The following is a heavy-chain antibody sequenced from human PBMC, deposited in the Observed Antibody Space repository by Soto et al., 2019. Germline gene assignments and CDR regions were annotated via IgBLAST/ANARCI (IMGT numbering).Heavy chain of an antibody. V-gene: IGHV3-48*02. Sequence: GGSLRLSCAASGFTFSSYSMNWVRQAPGKGLEWVSYISSSSSTIYYADSVKGRFTISRDNAKNSLYLQMNSLRDEDTAVYYCARKLGTVTTDYYYYYGMDVWGQGTTVTVSS. CDR3: ARKLGTVTTDYYYYYGMDV. J-gene: IGHJ6*02. CDR1: GFTFSSYS. CDR2: ISSSSSTI. D-gene: IGHD4-17*01.